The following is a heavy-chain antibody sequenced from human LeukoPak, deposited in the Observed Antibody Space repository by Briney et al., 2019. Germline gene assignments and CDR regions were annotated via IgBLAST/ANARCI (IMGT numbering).Heavy chain of an antibody. CDR2: IYHSGST. J-gene: IGHJ1*01. CDR1: GGSISSDNW. D-gene: IGHD6-19*01. CDR3: ATNGWYCLDH. Sequence: SETLSLTCAVSGGSISSDNWWSWVRQPPGKGLEWIGEIYHSGSTNYNPSLQSRVTISVDKSNNHFSLRLTSVTAADTSVYYCATNGWYCLDHWGQGALVTVSS. V-gene: IGHV4-4*02.